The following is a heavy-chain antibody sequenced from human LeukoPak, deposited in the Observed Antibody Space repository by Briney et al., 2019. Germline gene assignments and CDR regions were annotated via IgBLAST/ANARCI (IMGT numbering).Heavy chain of an antibody. V-gene: IGHV3-7*01. CDR2: IKQDGSEK. D-gene: IGHD3-22*01. Sequence: RGSLRLSCAASGFSFSNYWMSWVRQAPGKGLEWVANIKQDGSEKYYVDSVKGRFIISRDNAKTSVYLEMNSLRAEDTALYYCARGGYYDSSGYYATGDWGQGTLVTVSS. CDR1: GFSFSNYW. CDR3: ARGGYYDSSGYYATGD. J-gene: IGHJ4*02.